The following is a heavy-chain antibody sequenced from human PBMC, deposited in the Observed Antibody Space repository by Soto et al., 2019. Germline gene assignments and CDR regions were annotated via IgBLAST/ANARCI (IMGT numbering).Heavy chain of an antibody. CDR3: ARPPHGRAAAGLYYYGMDV. V-gene: IGHV1-69*01. CDR1: GGTFSSYA. D-gene: IGHD6-13*01. CDR2: IIPIFGTA. Sequence: QVQLVQSGAEVKKPGSSVKVSCKASGGTFSSYAISWVRQAPGQGLEWMGGIIPIFGTANYAQKVQGRVTITADEARSTAYMELSSLRSEDTAVYYCARPPHGRAAAGLYYYGMDVWGQGTTVTVSS. J-gene: IGHJ6*02.